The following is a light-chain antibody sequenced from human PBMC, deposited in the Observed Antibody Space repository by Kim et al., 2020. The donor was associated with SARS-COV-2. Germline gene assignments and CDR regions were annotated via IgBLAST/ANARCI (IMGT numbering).Light chain of an antibody. CDR2: DVS. CDR1: ISDVGTYNY. CDR3: SSYTTSNTVV. Sequence: QSALTQPASVSGSPGQSITISCTGTISDVGTYNYVSWYQQHPGSAPKLMIYDVSNRPSGVSNSFSGSKSGHTASLTISGLQAEDAADYYCSSYTTSNTVVFGGGTQLTDL. J-gene: IGLJ2*01. V-gene: IGLV2-14*03.